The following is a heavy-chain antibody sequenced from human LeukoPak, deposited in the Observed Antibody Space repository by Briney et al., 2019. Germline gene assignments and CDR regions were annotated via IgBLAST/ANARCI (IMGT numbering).Heavy chain of an antibody. J-gene: IGHJ5*02. V-gene: IGHV1-2*02. D-gene: IGHD3-16*01. Sequence: GASVKVSCKASGYTFTGYYMHWVRQAPGQGLEWMGWINPNSGGTNYAQKFQGRVTMTRDTSISTAYMELSRLRSDDTAVYYCARDQGGDELGFDPWGQGTLVTVSS. CDR1: GYTFTGYY. CDR2: INPNSGGT. CDR3: ARDQGGDELGFDP.